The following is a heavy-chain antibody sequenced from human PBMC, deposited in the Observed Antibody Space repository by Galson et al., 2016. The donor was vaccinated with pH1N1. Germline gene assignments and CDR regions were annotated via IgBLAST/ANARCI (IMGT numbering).Heavy chain of an antibody. CDR3: ARETPSPSPTVLRYFDWSRGLSAFDM. Sequence: SVKVSCKASGFTFSNHGINWVRQAPGQGLEWMGWINTKTGNPTYAQGFTGRFVFSLDTSVNTAYLLINSLKADDTAVYYCARETPSPSPTVLRYFDWSRGLSAFDMWGRGTLVTVPS. CDR2: INTKTGNP. D-gene: IGHD3-9*01. V-gene: IGHV7-4-1*02. J-gene: IGHJ3*02. CDR1: GFTFSNHG.